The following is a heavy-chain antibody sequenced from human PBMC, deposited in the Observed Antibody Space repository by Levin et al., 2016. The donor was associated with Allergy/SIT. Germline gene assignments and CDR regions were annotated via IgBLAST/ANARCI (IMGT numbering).Heavy chain of an antibody. CDR3: ARGSVGYDFWSGYYRGDYYYYGMDV. J-gene: IGHJ6*02. D-gene: IGHD3-3*01. Sequence: WVRQAPGQGLEWMGWISAYNGNXNYAQKLQGRVTMTTDTSTSTAYMELRSLRSDDTAVYYCARGSVGYDFWSGYYRGDYYYYGMDVWGQGTTVTVSS. V-gene: IGHV1-18*01. CDR2: ISAYNGNX.